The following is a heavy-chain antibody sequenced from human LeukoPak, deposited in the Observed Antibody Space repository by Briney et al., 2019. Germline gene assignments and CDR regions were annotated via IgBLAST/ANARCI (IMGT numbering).Heavy chain of an antibody. CDR1: GFTFGDYY. CDR2: IYYSGST. Sequence: GSLRLSCAASGFTFGDYYMSWIRQPPGKGLEWIGYIYYSGSTNYNPSLKSRATISVDTSKNQFSLKLSSVTAADTAVYYCARGREGTLLTGFDYWGQGTLVTVSS. J-gene: IGHJ4*02. V-gene: IGHV4-59*01. CDR3: ARGREGTLLTGFDY. D-gene: IGHD3-9*01.